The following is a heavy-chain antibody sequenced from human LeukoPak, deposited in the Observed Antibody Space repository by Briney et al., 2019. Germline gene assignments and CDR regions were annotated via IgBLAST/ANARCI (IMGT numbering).Heavy chain of an antibody. D-gene: IGHD6-6*01. J-gene: IGHJ5*02. CDR2: IYYSGST. CDR1: GGSISSSSYY. V-gene: IGHV4-39*01. CDR3: ARHGGMGTSSSCWFDP. Sequence: SETLSLTCTVSGGSISSSSYYWGWIRQPPGKGLEWIGSIYYSGSTYYNPSLKSRVTISVDTSKNQFSLKLSSVTAADTAVYYCARHGGMGTSSSCWFDPWGQGTLVTVSS.